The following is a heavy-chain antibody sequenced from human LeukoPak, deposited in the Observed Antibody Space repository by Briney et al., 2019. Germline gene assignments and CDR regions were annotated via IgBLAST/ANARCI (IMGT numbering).Heavy chain of an antibody. CDR1: GYTFTSYG. Sequence: ASVKVSCKASGYTFTSYGISWVRQAPGQGLEWMGWISVYNGNTNYAQKFQGRVTMTTDTSTSTAYMEVRSLRSDDTAVYYCAREEADWGSPFDSWGQGTLVTVSS. J-gene: IGHJ4*02. CDR3: AREEADWGSPFDS. CDR2: ISVYNGNT. D-gene: IGHD7-27*01. V-gene: IGHV1-18*01.